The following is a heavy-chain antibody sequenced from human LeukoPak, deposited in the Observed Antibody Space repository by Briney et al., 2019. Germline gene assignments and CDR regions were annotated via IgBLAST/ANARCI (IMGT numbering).Heavy chain of an antibody. CDR1: GYTFTSYG. D-gene: IGHD2-2*01. CDR3: ARDEGRTSTSSDYYSYGMDV. CDR2: ISAYNGNT. J-gene: IGHJ6*02. V-gene: IGHV1-18*01. Sequence: GASVKVSCKASGYTFTSYGISWVRQAPGQGLEWMGWISAYNGNTNYAQKLQDRVTMTTDTSTGTAYMELRSLRSDDTAVYYCARDEGRTSTSSDYYSYGMDVWGQGTLVTVSS.